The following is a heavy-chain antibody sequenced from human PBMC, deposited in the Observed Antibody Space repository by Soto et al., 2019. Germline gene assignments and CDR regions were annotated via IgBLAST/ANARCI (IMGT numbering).Heavy chain of an antibody. CDR2: IVVGSGNK. V-gene: IGHV1-58*01. J-gene: IGHJ4*02. Sequence: SVKVSCKASGFTFTSSAVQWVRQARGQRLEWIGWIVVGSGNKNYAQKFQERVTITRDMSTSTAYMELSSLRSEDTAVYYCAAGRHYYDSSGYWAPVDYWGQGTLVTVSS. CDR3: AAGRHYYDSSGYWAPVDY. CDR1: GFTFTSSA. D-gene: IGHD3-22*01.